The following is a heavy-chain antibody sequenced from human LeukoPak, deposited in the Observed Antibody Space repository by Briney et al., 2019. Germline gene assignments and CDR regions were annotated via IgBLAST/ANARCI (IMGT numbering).Heavy chain of an antibody. Sequence: PSETLSLTCTVSGGSISSYYWSWIRQPPGKGLEWIGYVYYSGSTNCNPSLKSRVTVSVDTPKKQFSLRLSSVTAADTAVYYCARHAVWGSYRYMAYFDYWGQGTLVTISS. D-gene: IGHD3-16*02. V-gene: IGHV4-59*08. CDR2: VYYSGST. J-gene: IGHJ4*02. CDR1: GGSISSYY. CDR3: ARHAVWGSYRYMAYFDY.